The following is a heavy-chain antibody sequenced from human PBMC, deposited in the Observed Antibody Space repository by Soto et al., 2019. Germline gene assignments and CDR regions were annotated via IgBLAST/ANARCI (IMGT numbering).Heavy chain of an antibody. CDR1: GGSLNNYS. V-gene: IGHV1-69*17. CDR3: ALGFAGVVGFFFGMDV. J-gene: IGHJ6*02. Sequence: QVQLVQSGAEVKKPGSSVRVSCKASGGSLNNYSLNWVRQAPGQGLVWMGGIIPVFGLTNYAPNFEGRINIAADRTTNTAYLELNSLRSEDTAVYFCALGFAGVVGFFFGMDVWGQGTTIIVSS. D-gene: IGHD3-3*01. CDR2: IIPVFGLT.